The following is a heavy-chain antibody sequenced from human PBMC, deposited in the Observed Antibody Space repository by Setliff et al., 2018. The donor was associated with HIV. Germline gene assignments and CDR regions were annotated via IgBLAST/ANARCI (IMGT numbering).Heavy chain of an antibody. J-gene: IGHJ4*02. CDR3: AMSDNYYGAGSPI. D-gene: IGHD3-10*01. CDR2: ISTSSSNI. V-gene: IGHV3-48*01. CDR1: GFTVSSNY. Sequence: PGGSLRLSCAASGFTVSSNYMSWVRQAPGKGLEWVSYISTSSSNIYYADSVKGRFIISRDNAKNSLYLQMNSLRAEDTAVYYCAMSDNYYGAGSPIWGQGTLVTVSS.